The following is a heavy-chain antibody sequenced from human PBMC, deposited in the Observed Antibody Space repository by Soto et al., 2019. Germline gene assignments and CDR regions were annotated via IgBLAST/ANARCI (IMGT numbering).Heavy chain of an antibody. J-gene: IGHJ3*02. CDR3: ARGSNRMVRGVTDAFDI. D-gene: IGHD3-10*01. Sequence: EVQLVESGGGLVQPGGSLRLSCAASGFTFSDHYMDWVRQAPGKGLEYVGRTRNKANNYTTEYAASVEGRFTISRDDSKNSLYLQMNSLKTEDTAVYYCARGSNRMVRGVTDAFDIWGQGTMVTVSS. CDR1: GFTFSDHY. CDR2: TRNKANNYTT. V-gene: IGHV3-72*01.